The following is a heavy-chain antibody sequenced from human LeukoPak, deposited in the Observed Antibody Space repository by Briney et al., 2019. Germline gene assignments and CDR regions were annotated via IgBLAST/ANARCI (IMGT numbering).Heavy chain of an antibody. CDR1: GYTFTGYY. CDR2: INPNSGGT. D-gene: IGHD3-3*01. CDR3: ARVQDTIFGVVIRIDY. Sequence: ASVKVSCKASGYTFTGYYMHWVRQAPGQGLEWMGWINPNSGGTNYAQKFQGWVTMTRDTSISTAYMELSRLRSDDTAVYYCARVQDTIFGVVIRIDYWGQGTLVTVSS. J-gene: IGHJ4*02. V-gene: IGHV1-2*04.